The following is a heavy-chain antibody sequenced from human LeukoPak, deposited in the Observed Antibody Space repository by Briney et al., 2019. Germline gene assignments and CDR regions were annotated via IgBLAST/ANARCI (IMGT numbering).Heavy chain of an antibody. Sequence: PGGSLRLSCAASGFTFSGYGMSWVRQAPGKGLEWVSGISGTGGGTSSADSVKGRFTISRDNSKNTLYLQMNSLRAEDTAVYYCARRAGAYSHPYDYWGQGTLVTVSS. J-gene: IGHJ4*02. CDR3: ARRAGAYSHPYDY. CDR1: GFTFSGYG. V-gene: IGHV3-23*01. CDR2: ISGTGGGT. D-gene: IGHD4/OR15-4a*01.